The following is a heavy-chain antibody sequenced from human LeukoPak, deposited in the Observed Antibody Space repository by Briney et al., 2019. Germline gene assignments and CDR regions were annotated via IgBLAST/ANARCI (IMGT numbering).Heavy chain of an antibody. J-gene: IGHJ4*02. CDR1: GGSISSSSYS. V-gene: IGHV4-31*03. CDR3: ARDGGYSYGPFDY. Sequence: SETLSLTCTVSGGSISSSSYSWSWIRQHPGKGLEWIGYFYHSGSSYYNPSLKSRVTISVDTSKNQFSLKLSSVTAADTAVYYCARDGGYSYGPFDYWGQGTLVTVSS. D-gene: IGHD5-18*01. CDR2: FYHSGSS.